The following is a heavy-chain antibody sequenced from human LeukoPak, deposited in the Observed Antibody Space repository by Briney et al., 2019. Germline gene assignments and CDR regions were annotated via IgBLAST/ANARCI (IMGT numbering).Heavy chain of an antibody. CDR1: GYTFTSYY. Sequence: ASVKVSCKASGYTFTSYYMHWVRQAPGQGLEWMGWINPNSGGTNYAQKFQGRVTMTRDTSISTAYMELSRLRSDDTAVYCCARDIYYDSTGYYPGYWGQGTLVTVSS. CDR2: INPNSGGT. CDR3: ARDIYYDSTGYYPGY. D-gene: IGHD3-22*01. V-gene: IGHV1-2*02. J-gene: IGHJ4*02.